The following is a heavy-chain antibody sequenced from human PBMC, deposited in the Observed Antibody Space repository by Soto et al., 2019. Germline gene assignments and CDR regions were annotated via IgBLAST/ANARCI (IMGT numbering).Heavy chain of an antibody. V-gene: IGHV3-21*01. D-gene: IGHD5-18*01. CDR2: ISSISSYI. J-gene: IGHJ6*02. Sequence: EVQLVESGGGLVKPGGSLRLSCAASGFTFSSYSMNWVRQAPGKGLEWVSSISSISSYIYYADSVKGRFTISRDNAKNSLYLQMNSLRAEDTAVYYCARDSRGYSYGHYYYYGMDVWGQGTTVTVSS. CDR3: ARDSRGYSYGHYYYYGMDV. CDR1: GFTFSSYS.